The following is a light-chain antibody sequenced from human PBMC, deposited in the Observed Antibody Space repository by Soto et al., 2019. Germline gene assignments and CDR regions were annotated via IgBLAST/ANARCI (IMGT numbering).Light chain of an antibody. Sequence: EIVLTQSPATLSLSPGERATLSCRASQSVSSSLAWYQQKPGQAPRLLIFDASNRATGIPARFSGGGSGTDFPPTTSSLEPEDFAVYYCQQRNTGPPSYTFAQGTKLEIK. CDR2: DAS. J-gene: IGKJ2*01. CDR3: QQRNTGPPSYT. V-gene: IGKV3-11*01. CDR1: QSVSSS.